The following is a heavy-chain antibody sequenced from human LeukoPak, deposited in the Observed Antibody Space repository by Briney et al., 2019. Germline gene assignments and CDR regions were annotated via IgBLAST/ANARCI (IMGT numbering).Heavy chain of an antibody. CDR3: ARDGNSGYNSDYYYGMDA. CDR2: ISYDGTNK. CDR1: GFTFSSFA. J-gene: IGHJ6*04. V-gene: IGHV3-30*04. Sequence: GRSLRLSCAASGFTFSSFALHWVCQAPGKGLEWVAVISYDGTNKYYADSVKGRFTISRDNSKNTLYLQMNSLRVEDTAVYYCARDGNSGYNSDYYYGMDAGGKGTTVTVFS. D-gene: IGHD5-12*01.